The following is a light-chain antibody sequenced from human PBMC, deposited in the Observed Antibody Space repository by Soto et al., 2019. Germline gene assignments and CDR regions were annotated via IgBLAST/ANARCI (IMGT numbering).Light chain of an antibody. J-gene: IGLJ2*01. CDR1: TNDVGAFDY. CDR2: EIF. V-gene: IGLV2-14*01. Sequence: QFVLTQPASVSASPGQSISISCTGTTNDVGAFDYVSWYQQHPGKPPQLIIYEIFNRPSGVSHRFSGSKSGNSASLTISGLQAEDEADYYCSSYTTNNAHVFGGGTK. CDR3: SSYTTNNAHV.